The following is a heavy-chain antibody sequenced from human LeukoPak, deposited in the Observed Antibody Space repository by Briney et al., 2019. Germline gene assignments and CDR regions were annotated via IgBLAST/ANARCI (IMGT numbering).Heavy chain of an antibody. V-gene: IGHV3-21*01. J-gene: IGHJ5*02. CDR3: ARQLDYGGNSDWSNWFDP. D-gene: IGHD4-23*01. CDR2: ISSSSSYI. CDR1: GFTFSSYS. Sequence: GGSLRLSCAASGFTFSSYSMNWVRQAPGKGLEWVSSISSSSSYIYYADSVKGRFTISRDNAKDSLYLQMNSLRAEDTAVYYCARQLDYGGNSDWSNWFDPWGQGTLVTVSS.